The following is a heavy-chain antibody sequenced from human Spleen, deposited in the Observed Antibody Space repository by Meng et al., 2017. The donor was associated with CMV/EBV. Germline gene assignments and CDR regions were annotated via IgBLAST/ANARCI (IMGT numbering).Heavy chain of an antibody. CDR2: ISGSGSAT. J-gene: IGHJ4*02. D-gene: IGHD3-16*02. CDR1: GFRFSNYA. Sequence: GESLKISCAASGFRFSNYAMSWVRQPRGKGLEWVSIISGSGSATHYADSVKGHFTISRDNSRNTLYLQMNSLRAEDTAIYYCASGLIGDYWGQGTLVTVSS. V-gene: IGHV3-23*01. CDR3: ASGLIGDY.